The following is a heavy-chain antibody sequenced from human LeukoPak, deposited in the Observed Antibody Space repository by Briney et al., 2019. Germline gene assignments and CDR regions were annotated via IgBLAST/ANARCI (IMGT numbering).Heavy chain of an antibody. CDR1: GHSIINSYY. CDR3: ARAVDSSGFSCFQH. D-gene: IGHD3-22*01. J-gene: IGHJ1*01. Sequence: SETLSLTFTVSGHSIINSYYWGWIRQPPGKGLEWIGSIYHTGSTYYNPFLKSRVRMSVDTSKNQLSLQLNSVTAADTAVYYCARAVDSSGFSCFQHWGQGTLVTVSS. V-gene: IGHV4-38-2*02. CDR2: IYHTGST.